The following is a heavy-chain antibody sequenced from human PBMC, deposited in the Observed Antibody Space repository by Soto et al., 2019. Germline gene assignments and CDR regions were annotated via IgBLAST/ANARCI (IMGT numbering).Heavy chain of an antibody. CDR1: GFTFSSHS. V-gene: IGHV3-30-3*01. Sequence: QVQLVESGGGVVQPGRSLRLSCAASGFTFSSHSIQWVRQAPGKGLEWVAVISYEGSIKYYADSVKGRFTIFRDNSKNTTYLQMNSLRAEDTAVFYCAREWSTSGDLDYWGQGTLVIVSS. D-gene: IGHD3-10*01. J-gene: IGHJ4*02. CDR2: ISYEGSIK. CDR3: AREWSTSGDLDY.